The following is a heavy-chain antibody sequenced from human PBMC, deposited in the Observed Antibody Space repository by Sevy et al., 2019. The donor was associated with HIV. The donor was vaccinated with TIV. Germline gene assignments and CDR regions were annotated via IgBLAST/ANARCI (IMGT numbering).Heavy chain of an antibody. D-gene: IGHD6-13*01. J-gene: IGHJ4*02. CDR1: EFTFSGYW. V-gene: IGHV3-7*03. Sequence: GGSLRLSCAASEFTFSGYWMNWVRQAPGKGLEWVANIRQDGSEKYYVDSVKGRFTISRDNAKNSLFLQMNSLRADDTAVYYCVREYEGGTAAVGGAFDYWGQGTLVTVSS. CDR2: IRQDGSEK. CDR3: VREYEGGTAAVGGAFDY.